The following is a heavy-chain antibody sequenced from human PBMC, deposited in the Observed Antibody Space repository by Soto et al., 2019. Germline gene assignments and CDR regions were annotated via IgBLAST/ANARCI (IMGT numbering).Heavy chain of an antibody. Sequence: SETLSLTCTVSGGSISNYYWNWIRQSPGKGLEWIGYIYSSGSTHYNPSLQNRVTISVDTSKNQFSLKLSSVTAADTAVYYCASSHAGAHITAAVHWGQGTLVTVSS. V-gene: IGHV4-59*12. J-gene: IGHJ4*02. CDR1: GGSISNYY. CDR3: ASSHAGAHITAAVH. D-gene: IGHD6-13*01. CDR2: IYSSGST.